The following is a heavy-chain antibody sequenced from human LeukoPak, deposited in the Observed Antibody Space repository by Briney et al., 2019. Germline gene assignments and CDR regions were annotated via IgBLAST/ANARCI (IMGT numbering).Heavy chain of an antibody. Sequence: ASVKVSCKASGYTFTSYGISWMRQAPGQGLEWMGWISAYNGNTNYAQKLQGRVTMTTDTSTSTAYMELRSLRSDDTAVYYCARRYCSGGSCYSDYWGQGTLVTVSS. V-gene: IGHV1-18*01. J-gene: IGHJ4*02. D-gene: IGHD2-15*01. CDR3: ARRYCSGGSCYSDY. CDR1: GYTFTSYG. CDR2: ISAYNGNT.